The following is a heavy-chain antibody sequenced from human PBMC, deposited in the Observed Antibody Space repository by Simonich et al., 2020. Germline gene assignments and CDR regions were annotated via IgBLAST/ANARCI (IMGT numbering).Heavy chain of an antibody. V-gene: IGHV1-2*02. CDR3: ARGGVQYYYYYMDV. CDR2: INPKSGGK. Sequence: QVQLVQSGAEVKKPGASVKVSCKASGYTFTGNYMHWVRQAPGQGLEAMGWINPKSGGKNYAQKFQGRVTRTRDTSISTAYMELSRLRSDDTAVYYCARGGVQYYYYYMDVWGKGTTVTVSS. J-gene: IGHJ6*03. CDR1: GYTFTGNY. D-gene: IGHD3-3*01.